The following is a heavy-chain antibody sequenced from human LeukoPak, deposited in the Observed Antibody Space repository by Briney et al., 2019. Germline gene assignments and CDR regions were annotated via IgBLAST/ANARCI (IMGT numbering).Heavy chain of an antibody. CDR1: GFIFSNYW. V-gene: IGHV3-7*01. Sequence: GGSLRLSCAGSGFIFSNYWMTWVRQAPGKGLEWVANIKQDGTEKNYADSVKGRFTISRDNAKNSLFLQMNSLRVEDTAVYYCARGRPHGNDYWGQGTLVTVSS. D-gene: IGHD4-23*01. J-gene: IGHJ4*02. CDR3: ARGRPHGNDY. CDR2: IKQDGTEK.